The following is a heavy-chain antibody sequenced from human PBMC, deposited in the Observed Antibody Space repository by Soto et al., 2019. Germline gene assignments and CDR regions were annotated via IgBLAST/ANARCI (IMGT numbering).Heavy chain of an antibody. J-gene: IGHJ4*02. D-gene: IGHD3-3*01. CDR1: GFTFSSYG. V-gene: IGHV3-33*01. Sequence: GGSLRLSCAASGFTFSSYGMHWVRQAPGKGLEWVAVIWYDGSNKYYADSVKGRFTISRDNSKNTLYLQMNSLRAEDTAVYYCASYWSGYSGDDYWGQGTLVTVSS. CDR2: IWYDGSNK. CDR3: ASYWSGYSGDDY.